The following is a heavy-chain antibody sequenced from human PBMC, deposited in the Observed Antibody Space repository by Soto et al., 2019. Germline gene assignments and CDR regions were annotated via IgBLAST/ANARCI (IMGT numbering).Heavy chain of an antibody. CDR3: AKLRYFDWSSYNWFGY. Sequence: GGSLRLSCAASGFTFSSYAMTWVRQAPGKGLEWVSGISGSGATTSYADSVKGRFTVSRDNSKNTLYLQMNSLRVEDTAVYYCAKLRYFDWSSYNWFGYWGQGTPVTVSS. CDR1: GFTFSSYA. V-gene: IGHV3-23*01. D-gene: IGHD3-9*01. CDR2: ISGSGATT. J-gene: IGHJ5*01.